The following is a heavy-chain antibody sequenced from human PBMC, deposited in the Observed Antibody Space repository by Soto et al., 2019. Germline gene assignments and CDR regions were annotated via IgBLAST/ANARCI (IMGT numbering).Heavy chain of an antibody. D-gene: IGHD1-26*01. V-gene: IGHV3-23*01. CDR1: GFTFSSYA. J-gene: IGHJ6*02. Sequence: GGSLRLSCAASGFTFSSYAMHWVRQAPGKGLEWVSAISGSGGSTYYADSVKGRFTISRDNSKNTLYLQMNSLRAEDTAVYYCAKCLGYSGSYYDYYGMDVWGQGTTVTVSS. CDR2: ISGSGGST. CDR3: AKCLGYSGSYYDYYGMDV.